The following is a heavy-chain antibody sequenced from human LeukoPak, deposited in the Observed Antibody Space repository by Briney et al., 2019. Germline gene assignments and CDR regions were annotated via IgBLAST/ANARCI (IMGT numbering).Heavy chain of an antibody. D-gene: IGHD3-16*01. J-gene: IGHJ4*02. Sequence: GGSLRLSCAASGFSVSRNYMSWVRQAPGKGLEWVSVIYNGDSTFYADSVKGRFTISRDNSKNTLYLQINSLRAEDTAVYYCARGYYGLNYFDYWGQGTLVTVSS. V-gene: IGHV3-53*01. CDR3: ARGYYGLNYFDY. CDR2: IYNGDST. CDR1: GFSVSRNY.